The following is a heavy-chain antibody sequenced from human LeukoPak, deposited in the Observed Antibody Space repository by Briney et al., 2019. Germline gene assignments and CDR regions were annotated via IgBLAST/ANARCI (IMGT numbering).Heavy chain of an antibody. CDR1: GFSFSDYG. Sequence: GGSLRLSCAASGFSFSDYGMHWVRQAPGKGLEWVAYIRYDGSQKYYGDSVKGRFTISRDNSKNTVYLQMNSLRDEDTAVYYCARDLLSLPHKYFDSWGQGTLVTVSS. CDR2: IRYDGSQK. V-gene: IGHV3-30*02. CDR3: ARDLLSLPHKYFDS. D-gene: IGHD3-16*01. J-gene: IGHJ4*02.